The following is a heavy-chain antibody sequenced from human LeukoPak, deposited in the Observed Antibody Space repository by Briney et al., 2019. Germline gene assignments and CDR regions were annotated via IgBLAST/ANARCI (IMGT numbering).Heavy chain of an antibody. CDR3: ARAYSSGWEYFDY. D-gene: IGHD6-19*01. CDR2: ISYDGSNK. CDR1: GFTFSSYA. J-gene: IGHJ4*02. V-gene: IGHV3-30-3*01. Sequence: GGSLRLSCAASGFTFSSYAMHWVRQAPGKGLEWVAVISYDGSNKYYADSVKGRFTISRDNSKNTLYLQMNSLRAEDTAVYYCARAYSSGWEYFDYWGQGTLVTASS.